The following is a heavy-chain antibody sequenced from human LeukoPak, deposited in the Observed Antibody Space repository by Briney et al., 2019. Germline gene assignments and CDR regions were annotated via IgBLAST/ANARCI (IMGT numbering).Heavy chain of an antibody. CDR2: ISSNGGST. CDR3: VKESAYYDY. D-gene: IGHD3-22*01. Sequence: HPGGSLRLSCAASGFTFSSYPMHWVRQAPGKGLEYVSAISSNGGSTYYAGSLKGRFTISRDNSKNMLYLQMSSLRAEDTALYYCVKESAYYDYWGQGTLVTVSS. V-gene: IGHV3-64D*09. J-gene: IGHJ4*02. CDR1: GFTFSSYP.